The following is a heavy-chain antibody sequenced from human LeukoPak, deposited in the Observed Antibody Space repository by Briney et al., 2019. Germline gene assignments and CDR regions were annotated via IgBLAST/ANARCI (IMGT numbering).Heavy chain of an antibody. CDR2: ISYDGFNK. D-gene: IGHD6-19*01. CDR3: ARVDQWLVPFDY. J-gene: IGHJ4*02. Sequence: PGGSLRLSCAASGFTLSSYAIHWVRQAPGKGLEWVAVISYDGFNKYYADSVKGRFTISRDNSKNTLYLQMNSLRTEDTAVYYCARVDQWLVPFDYWGQGTLVTVSS. CDR1: GFTLSSYA. V-gene: IGHV3-30-3*01.